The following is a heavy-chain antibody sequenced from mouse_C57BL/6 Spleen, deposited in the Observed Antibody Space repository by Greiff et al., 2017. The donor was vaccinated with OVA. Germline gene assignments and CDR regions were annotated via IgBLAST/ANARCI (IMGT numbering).Heavy chain of an antibody. V-gene: IGHV1-9*01. D-gene: IGHD1-1*01. Sequence: VNVVESGAELMKPGASVKLSCKATGYTFTGYWIEWVKQRPGHGLEWIGEILPGSGSTNYNEKFKGKATFTADTSSNTAYMQLSSLTTEDSAIYYCARRITTVVASYFDYWGQGTTLTVSS. CDR2: ILPGSGST. CDR1: GYTFTGYW. CDR3: ARRITTVVASYFDY. J-gene: IGHJ2*01.